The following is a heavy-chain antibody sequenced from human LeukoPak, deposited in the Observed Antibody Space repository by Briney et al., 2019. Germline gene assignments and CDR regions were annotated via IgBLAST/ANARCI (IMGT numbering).Heavy chain of an antibody. CDR3: AKDSQYGMKGWFDP. CDR2: ISGSGGST. CDR1: GFTFSSYG. V-gene: IGHV3-23*01. Sequence: PGGSLRLSCAASGFTFSSYGMSWVRQAPGKGLEWVSAISGSGGSTYYADSVKGRFTISRDNSKNTLYLQMNSLRAEDTAVYYCAKDSQYGMKGWFDPWGQGTLVTVSS. J-gene: IGHJ5*02. D-gene: IGHD2-2*01.